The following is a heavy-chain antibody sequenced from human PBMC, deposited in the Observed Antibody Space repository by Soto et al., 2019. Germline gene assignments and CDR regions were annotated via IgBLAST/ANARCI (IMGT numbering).Heavy chain of an antibody. CDR3: ARGGLRGYDLSWFDP. CDR2: IYYSGST. CDR1: GGSISSGGYY. J-gene: IGHJ5*02. Sequence: PSETLSLTCTVSGGSISSGGYYWSWIRQHPGKGLEWIGYIYYSGSTYYNPSLKSRVTISVDTSKNQFSLKLSSVTAADTAMYYCARGGLRGYDLSWFDPWGQGTLVTSPQ. V-gene: IGHV4-31*03. D-gene: IGHD5-12*01.